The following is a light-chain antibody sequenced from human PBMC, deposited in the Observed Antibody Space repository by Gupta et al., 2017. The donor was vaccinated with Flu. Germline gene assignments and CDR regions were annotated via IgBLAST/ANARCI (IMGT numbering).Light chain of an antibody. Sequence: DVQMTQSPSSLSASVGDRVTITCRASQSVGNSLNWYHQKPGKSPNLLIYAASSLHSGVPSRFSGIGSGTDFTLTISSLQPEDFATYYCQQYVTTPTFGQGTKVEIK. CDR3: QQYVTTPT. J-gene: IGKJ1*01. CDR2: AAS. V-gene: IGKV1-39*01. CDR1: QSVGNS.